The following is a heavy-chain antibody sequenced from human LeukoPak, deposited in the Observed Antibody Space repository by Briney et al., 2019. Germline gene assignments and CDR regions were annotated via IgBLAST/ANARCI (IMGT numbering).Heavy chain of an antibody. V-gene: IGHV3-64*01. CDR3: AREYSNSSGRTFDP. CDR2: ISYNGGST. CDR1: GFTFSYFA. D-gene: IGHD6-6*01. J-gene: IGHJ5*02. Sequence: GGSLRLSCAASGFTFSYFALHWVRQAPGKGLECLAGISYNGGSTFYANSVKGRFTISRDNSKNTLYLQMGGLRPEDMAVYFCAREYSNSSGRTFDPWGQGTLVTVSS.